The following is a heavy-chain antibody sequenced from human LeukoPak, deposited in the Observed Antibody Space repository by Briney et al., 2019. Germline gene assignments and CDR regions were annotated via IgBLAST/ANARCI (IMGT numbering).Heavy chain of an antibody. CDR3: ARAEGGIVVVPAAMFVDY. D-gene: IGHD2-2*01. V-gene: IGHV3-48*04. J-gene: IGHJ4*02. Sequence: GGSLRLSCAASGFTFSSYAMSWVRQAPGKGLEWVSYISSSGSTIYYADSVKGRFTISRDNAKNSLYLQMNSLRAEDTAVYYCARAEGGIVVVPAAMFVDYWGQGTLVTVSS. CDR2: ISSSGSTI. CDR1: GFTFSSYA.